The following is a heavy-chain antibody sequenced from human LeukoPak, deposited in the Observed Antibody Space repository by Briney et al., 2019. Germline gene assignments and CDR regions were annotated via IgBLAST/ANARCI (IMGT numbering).Heavy chain of an antibody. CDR1: GFTFSSFA. V-gene: IGHV3-23*01. CDR2: ISGVGGSNT. CDR3: AKDRVFRYYYDSSGYPHDFDY. D-gene: IGHD3-22*01. Sequence: GGSLRLSCAASGFTFSSFAMSWVRQAPGKGLEWVSSISGVGGSNTYYADSVKGRFTISRDNSKSTLYLQMNSLRAEDTAVYYCAKDRVFRYYYDSSGYPHDFDYWGQGTLVTVSS. J-gene: IGHJ4*02.